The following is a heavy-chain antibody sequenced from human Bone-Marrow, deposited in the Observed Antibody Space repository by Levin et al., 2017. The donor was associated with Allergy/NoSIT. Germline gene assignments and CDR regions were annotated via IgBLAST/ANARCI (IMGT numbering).Heavy chain of an antibody. CDR2: IYSGGNT. V-gene: IGHV3-53*01. CDR1: GFTVSTNY. CDR3: ARKAATEDDF. J-gene: IGHJ4*02. D-gene: IGHD2-15*01. Sequence: GGSLRLSCAASGFTVSTNYMSWVRQAPGKGLEWVSVIYSGGNTYYADSVKGRFTISRDNSKNTVYLQMNSLRAEDTAVYYCARKAATEDDFWGQGTLVTVSS.